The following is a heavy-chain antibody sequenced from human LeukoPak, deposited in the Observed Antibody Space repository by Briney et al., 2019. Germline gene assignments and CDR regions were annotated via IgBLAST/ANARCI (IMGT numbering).Heavy chain of an antibody. Sequence: PSETLSLTCTVSGGSISSYYWSWIRQPPGKGLEWIGYIYYSGSTNYNPSLKSRVTISVDTSKNQFSLKLSSVTAADTAVYYCAGAISAEYFQHWGQGTLVTVSS. J-gene: IGHJ1*01. CDR3: AGAISAEYFQH. CDR1: GGSISSYY. D-gene: IGHD3-3*02. CDR2: IYYSGST. V-gene: IGHV4-59*08.